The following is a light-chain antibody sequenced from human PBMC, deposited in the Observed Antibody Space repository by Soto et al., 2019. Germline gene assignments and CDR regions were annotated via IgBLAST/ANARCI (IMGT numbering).Light chain of an antibody. V-gene: IGKV1-39*01. Sequence: DIPVTQSPAAMSASIGDRVTITCRASQGVGNYLAWFQQKPGKAPKLLIYAASSLQSGVPSRFSGSGSGTDFTLTISSLQPEDFATYYCQQSYSTPQTFGQGTKVDIK. CDR2: AAS. J-gene: IGKJ1*01. CDR1: QGVGNY. CDR3: QQSYSTPQT.